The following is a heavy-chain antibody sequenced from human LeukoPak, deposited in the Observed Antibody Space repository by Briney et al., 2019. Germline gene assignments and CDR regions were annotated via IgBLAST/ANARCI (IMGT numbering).Heavy chain of an antibody. D-gene: IGHD6-13*01. CDR2: IYGGGNT. CDR1: GFTVSSNY. CDR3: ARDRYSSMWSVFEY. V-gene: IGHV3-53*01. J-gene: IGHJ4*02. Sequence: PGGSLRLSCAASGFTVSSNYMNWVRQAPGKGLEWVSVIYGGGNTYYADSVKGRFTISRDNSKNTLYLQMNSLRAEDTAVYYCARDRYSSMWSVFEYWGQGALVTVSS.